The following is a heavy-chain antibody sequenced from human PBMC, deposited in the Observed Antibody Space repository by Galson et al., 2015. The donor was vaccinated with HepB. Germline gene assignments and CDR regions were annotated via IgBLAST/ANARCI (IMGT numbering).Heavy chain of an antibody. V-gene: IGHV4-34*01. D-gene: IGHD3-10*01. CDR1: GGSFSGYY. CDR3: ARGVAGRITMVQGVMRRRPNWFDP. CDR2: INHSGST. Sequence: LSLTCAVYGGSFSGYYWSWIRQPPGKGLGWIGEINHSGSTNYNPSLKSRVTISVDTSKNQFSLKLSSVTAADTAVYYCARGVAGRITMVQGVMRRRPNWFDPWGQGTLVTVSS. J-gene: IGHJ5*02.